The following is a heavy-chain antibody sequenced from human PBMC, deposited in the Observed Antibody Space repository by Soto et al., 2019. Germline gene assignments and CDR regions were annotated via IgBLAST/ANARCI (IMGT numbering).Heavy chain of an antibody. J-gene: IGHJ4*02. V-gene: IGHV4-59*01. CDR1: GGSISSYY. Sequence: SETLSLTCTVSGGSISSYYWSWIRQPPGKGLEWIGYIYYSGSTNYNPSLKSRVTISVDTSKNQFSLKLSSVTAADTAVYYCARGHQGRYYDSSGSNWGQGTLVTVSS. CDR3: ARGHQGRYYDSSGSN. CDR2: IYYSGST. D-gene: IGHD3-22*01.